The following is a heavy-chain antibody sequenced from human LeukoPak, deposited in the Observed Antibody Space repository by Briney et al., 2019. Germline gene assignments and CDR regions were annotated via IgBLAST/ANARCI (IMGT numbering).Heavy chain of an antibody. CDR1: GDSVSSNSAA. CDR3: ARGPGIAAGGSDGMDV. CDR2: AYYRSKWYN. J-gene: IGHJ6*02. Sequence: SQTLSLTCAISGDSVSSNSAAWNWIRQSPSRGLEWLGRAYYRSKWYNDYAVSVKSRITINPDTSKNQFSLQLNSVTPEDTAVYYCARGPGIAAGGSDGMDVWGQGTTVTVSS. V-gene: IGHV6-1*01. D-gene: IGHD6-13*01.